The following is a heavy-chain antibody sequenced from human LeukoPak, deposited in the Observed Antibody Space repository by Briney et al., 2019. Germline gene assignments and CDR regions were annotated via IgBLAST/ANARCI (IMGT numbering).Heavy chain of an antibody. CDR2: ISGSGGST. CDR1: GFTFSKNA. CDR3: AKELYSSSASDY. J-gene: IGHJ4*02. Sequence: GGSLRLSCAASGFTFSKNAMSWVRQAPGKGLEWVSAISGSGGSTYYADSVKGRFTISRDNSKNTLYLQMNSLRAEDTAVYYCAKELYSSSASDYWGQGTLVTVSS. D-gene: IGHD6-13*01. V-gene: IGHV3-23*01.